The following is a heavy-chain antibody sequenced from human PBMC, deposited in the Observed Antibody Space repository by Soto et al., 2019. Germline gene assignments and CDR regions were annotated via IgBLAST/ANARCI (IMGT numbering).Heavy chain of an antibody. D-gene: IGHD3-22*01. V-gene: IGHV4-59*11. CDR2: LYYGRSA. CDR3: ALRSMAVVPEY. Sequence: SGTLSLTCAVSGHSISSHSCVWIRQPPGKGLESIGYLYYGRSANYNPSLKSRVTLPVDTSTNQCSLTLSSMTAADTAVYYCALRSMAVVPEYWCQGTLVT. J-gene: IGHJ4*02. CDR1: GHSISSHS.